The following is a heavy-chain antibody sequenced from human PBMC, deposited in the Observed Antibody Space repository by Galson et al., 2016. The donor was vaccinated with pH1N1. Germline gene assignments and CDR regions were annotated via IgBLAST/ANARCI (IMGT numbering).Heavy chain of an antibody. J-gene: IGHJ4*02. V-gene: IGHV3-20*04. Sequence: SLRLSCAASGFTFGDYGMTWVRQVPGKGLEWVASLNYIGENIAYADSVKGRFTISRDNARSPLYLQMNSLRAEDTAFYYCTRRPGIAVPGLLDFWGQGALVNVSS. CDR3: TRRPGIAVPGLLDF. CDR1: GFTFGDYG. D-gene: IGHD6-19*01. CDR2: LNYIGENI.